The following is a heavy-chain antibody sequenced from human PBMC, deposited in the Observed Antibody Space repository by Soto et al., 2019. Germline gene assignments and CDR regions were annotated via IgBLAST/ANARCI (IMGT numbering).Heavy chain of an antibody. V-gene: IGHV3-23*01. CDR1: GFTFSSYA. J-gene: IGHJ6*03. CDR2: ISGSGGST. D-gene: IGHD5-12*01. CDR3: AKVGGYDLGDFGYYYYYMDV. Sequence: GGSLRLSCAASGFTFSSYAMSWVRQAPGKGLEWVSAISGSGGSTYYADSVKGRFTISRDNSKNTLYLQMNSLRAEDTAVYYCAKVGGYDLGDFGYYYYYMDVWGKGTTVTVSS.